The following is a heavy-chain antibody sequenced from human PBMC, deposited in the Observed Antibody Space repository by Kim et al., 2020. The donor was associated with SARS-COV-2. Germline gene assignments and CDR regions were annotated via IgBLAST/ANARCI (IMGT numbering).Heavy chain of an antibody. CDR3: ARDKPGTGMDEFDY. J-gene: IGHJ4*02. D-gene: IGHD5-18*01. Sequence: GGSLRLSCAVSGFSISTKYMDWVRQAPGKGPEWLSVIYPDGSTKYADSVRGRFTISRDNAKNTLFLLMNGLRADDTAMYYCARDKPGTGMDEFDYWGQGTLVTVSS. CDR2: IYPDGST. CDR1: GFSISTKY. V-gene: IGHV3-53*01.